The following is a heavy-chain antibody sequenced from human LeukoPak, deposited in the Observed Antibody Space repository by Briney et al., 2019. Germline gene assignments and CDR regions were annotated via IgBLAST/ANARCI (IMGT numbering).Heavy chain of an antibody. CDR2: IYDSGST. Sequence: SETLSLTCTVSGYSISSGYYWGWIRQPPGKGLEWIGSIYDSGSTYYNPSLRSRVTISVDTSKNQFSLRLSSVTAADTAVYYCARIGGWYSSSTGYFDYWGQGTLVTVSS. CDR3: ARIGGWYSSSTGYFDY. J-gene: IGHJ4*02. V-gene: IGHV4-38-2*02. D-gene: IGHD6-6*01. CDR1: GYSISSGYY.